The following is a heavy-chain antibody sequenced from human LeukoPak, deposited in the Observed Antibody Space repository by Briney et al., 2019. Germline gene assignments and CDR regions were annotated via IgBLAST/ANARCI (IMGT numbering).Heavy chain of an antibody. CDR2: IKQDGSEK. CDR1: GFTFSSYW. V-gene: IGHV3-7*01. J-gene: IGHJ4*02. D-gene: IGHD3-10*01. Sequence: GGSLRLSCVASGFTFSSYWMSWVRQAPGKGLEWVANIKQDGSEKYYVDSVKGRFTISRDNAKNSLYLQMNSLRAEDMAVYYCARARRDYGSAPFGYWGQGTLVTVSS. CDR3: ARARRDYGSAPFGY.